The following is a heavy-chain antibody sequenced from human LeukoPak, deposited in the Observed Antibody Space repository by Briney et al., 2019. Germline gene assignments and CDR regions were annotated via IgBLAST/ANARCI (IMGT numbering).Heavy chain of an antibody. CDR3: TREAVTTFSEGVMDY. Sequence: PGGSLRLSCTASGFTFGDYAMSWFRQAPGKGLEWVGFIRSKAYGGTTEYAASVKSRFTISRDDSKSIAYLQMNSLKTEDTAVYYCTREAVTTFSEGVMDYWGQGTLVTVSS. D-gene: IGHD4-17*01. V-gene: IGHV3-49*03. J-gene: IGHJ4*02. CDR1: GFTFGDYA. CDR2: IRSKAYGGTT.